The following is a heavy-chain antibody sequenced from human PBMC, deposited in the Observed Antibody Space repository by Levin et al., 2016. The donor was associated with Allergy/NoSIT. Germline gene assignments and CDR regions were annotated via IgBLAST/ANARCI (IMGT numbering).Heavy chain of an antibody. CDR3: AKGFASSGPNILEFDS. V-gene: IGHV3-23*01. J-gene: IGHJ4*02. CDR2: IASDGGST. Sequence: WIRQPPGKGLHWFSAIASDGGSTYYADSVKGRFTISRDNSKSTLYLQMNSLRAEDTAIYYCAKGFASSGPNILEFDSWGQGTLVTVSS. D-gene: IGHD6-19*01.